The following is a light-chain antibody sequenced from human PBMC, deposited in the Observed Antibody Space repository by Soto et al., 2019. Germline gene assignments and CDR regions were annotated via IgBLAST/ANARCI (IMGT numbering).Light chain of an antibody. J-gene: IGKJ5*01. CDR3: QQYDTSPIT. CDR1: QFVSSKS. Sequence: EIVLTQSPGTLSLSPGESATLLCRASQFVSSKSLAWYQQKPGQAPRLLIFDTSTRATGIPDRFSGSGSGTDFTLTITPLEPEDFAVYFCQQYDTSPITFGQGTRLENK. V-gene: IGKV3-20*01. CDR2: DTS.